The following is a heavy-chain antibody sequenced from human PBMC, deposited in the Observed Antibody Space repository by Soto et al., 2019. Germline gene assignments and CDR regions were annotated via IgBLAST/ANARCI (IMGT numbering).Heavy chain of an antibody. V-gene: IGHV4-34*01. J-gene: IGHJ4*02. CDR3: ARAPQTYFDY. Sequence: SETLSLTCAVYGGSFSGYYWSWIRQPPGKGLEWIGEINHSGSTNYNPSLKSRVTISVDTSKNQFSLKLSSVTAADTAVYYCARAPQTYFDYWGQGTLVTVSS. CDR2: INHSGST. CDR1: GGSFSGYY.